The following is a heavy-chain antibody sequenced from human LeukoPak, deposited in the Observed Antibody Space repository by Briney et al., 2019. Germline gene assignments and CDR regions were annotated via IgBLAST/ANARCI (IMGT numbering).Heavy chain of an antibody. V-gene: IGHV3-11*01. CDR2: ISSSGSTI. D-gene: IGHD6-13*01. J-gene: IGHJ6*02. Sequence: PGGSLRLSCAASGFTFSDYYMSWIRQAPGKGLEWVSYISSSGSTIYYADSVKGRFTISRDNAKNSLYLQMNSLRAEDTAVYYCARDTAAGHLTYYYYYGMDVWGQGTTVTVSS. CDR1: GFTFSDYY. CDR3: ARDTAAGHLTYYYYYGMDV.